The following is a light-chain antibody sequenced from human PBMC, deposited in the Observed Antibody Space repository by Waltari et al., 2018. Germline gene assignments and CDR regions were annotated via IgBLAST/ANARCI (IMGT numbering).Light chain of an antibody. Sequence: DIVMTPSPDSLAVSLGERAVINCKSSQSVFHTNDKNYLAWYQQKPGQPPKLLIYWASTRDSGVPDRFSGSGSGTDFTLAISSLQPEDVAVYVCQQYYSSPNTFGQGTKVEIK. J-gene: IGKJ2*01. CDR3: QQYYSSPNT. V-gene: IGKV4-1*01. CDR1: QSVFHTNDKNY. CDR2: WAS.